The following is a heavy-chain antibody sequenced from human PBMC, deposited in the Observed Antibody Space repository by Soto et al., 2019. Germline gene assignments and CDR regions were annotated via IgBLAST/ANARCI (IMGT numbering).Heavy chain of an antibody. D-gene: IGHD2-2*01. Sequence: SETLSLTCTVSGGSISSGDDYWSWIRQPPGKGLEWIGHIYYSGSTYYNPSLKSRVTISVDTSKNQFSLNLSSVTAADTAVYYCARWSYHLLWESYWFDPWGHGTLVTVSS. CDR3: ARWSYHLLWESYWFDP. V-gene: IGHV4-30-4*01. CDR2: IYYSGST. CDR1: GGSISSGDDY. J-gene: IGHJ5*02.